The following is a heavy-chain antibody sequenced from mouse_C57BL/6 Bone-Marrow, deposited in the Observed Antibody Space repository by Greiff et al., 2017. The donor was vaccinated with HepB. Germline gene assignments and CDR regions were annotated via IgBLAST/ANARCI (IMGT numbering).Heavy chain of an antibody. D-gene: IGHD1-1*01. CDR2: IWRGGST. Sequence: QVQLKQSGPGLVQPSQSLSITCTVSGFSLTSYGVHWVRQSPGKGLEWLGVIWRGGSTDYNAAFMSRLSITKDNSKSQVFFKMNSLQADDTAIYYCAKKGFYGSSHQAWFAYWGQGTLVTVSA. V-gene: IGHV2-5*01. CDR3: AKKGFYGSSHQAWFAY. CDR1: GFSLTSYG. J-gene: IGHJ3*01.